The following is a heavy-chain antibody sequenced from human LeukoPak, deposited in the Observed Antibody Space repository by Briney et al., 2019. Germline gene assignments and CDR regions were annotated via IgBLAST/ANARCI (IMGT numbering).Heavy chain of an antibody. CDR2: INTNTGNP. J-gene: IGHJ5*02. D-gene: IGHD3/OR15-3a*01. CDR3: ARGESKGVGRGYNWFDP. V-gene: IGHV7-4-1*02. CDR1: GYTFTSYA. Sequence: ASVKVSCKASGYTFTSYAMNWVRQAPGQGLEWMGWINTNTGNPTYAQGFTGRFVFSLDTSVSTAYLQISSLKAEDTAVYYCARGESKGVGRGYNWFDPWGQGTLVTVSS.